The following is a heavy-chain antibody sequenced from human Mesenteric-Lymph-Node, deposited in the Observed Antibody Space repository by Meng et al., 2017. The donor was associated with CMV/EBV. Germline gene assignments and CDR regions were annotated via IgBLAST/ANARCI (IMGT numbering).Heavy chain of an antibody. CDR2: IDPTDSYT. D-gene: IGHD6-6*01. J-gene: IGHJ4*02. V-gene: IGHV5-10-1*01. CDR3: ARLPYSSSSLSFVLDF. CDR1: GYSFATYW. Sequence: SGYSFATYWITWVRQMPGKGLEWMGMIDPTDSYTSYSPSFQGHVTISTDKSISTAYLQWSSLRASDTAIYYCARLPYSSSSLSFVLDFWGQGTLVTVSS.